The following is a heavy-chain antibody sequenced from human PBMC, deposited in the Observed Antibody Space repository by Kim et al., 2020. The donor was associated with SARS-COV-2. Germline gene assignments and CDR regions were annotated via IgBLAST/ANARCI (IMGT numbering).Heavy chain of an antibody. CDR3: ARKHYYDSSGYYDY. Sequence: VDSVKGRFTISRDNAKNSLYLQMNSLRAEDTAVYYCARKHYYDSSGYYDYWGQGTLVTVSS. V-gene: IGHV3-7*03. D-gene: IGHD3-22*01. J-gene: IGHJ4*02.